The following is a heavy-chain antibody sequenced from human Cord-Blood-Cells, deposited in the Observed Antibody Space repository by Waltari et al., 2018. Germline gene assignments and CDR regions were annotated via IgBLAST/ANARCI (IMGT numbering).Heavy chain of an antibody. CDR2: ISYDGSNK. Sequence: QVQLVESGGGVVQPGRSLRLSCAASRFAFRSYATHWVRQAPVKGLEWVAVISYDGSNKYYADSVKGRFTISRDNSKNTLYLQMNSLRAEDTAVYYCARMYSSSWYALGYWGQGTLVTVSS. CDR3: ARMYSSSWYALGY. CDR1: RFAFRSYA. J-gene: IGHJ4*02. V-gene: IGHV3-30-3*01. D-gene: IGHD6-13*01.